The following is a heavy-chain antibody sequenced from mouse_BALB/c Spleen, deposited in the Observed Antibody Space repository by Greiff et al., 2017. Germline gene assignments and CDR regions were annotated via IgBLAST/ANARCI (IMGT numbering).Heavy chain of an antibody. CDR1: GFNIKDTY. V-gene: IGHV14-3*02. J-gene: IGHJ2*01. D-gene: IGHD1-1*01. Sequence: EVKVVESGAELVKPGASVKLSCTASGFNIKDTYMHWVKQRPEQGLEWIGRIDPANGNTKYDPKFQGKATITADTSSNTAYLQLSSLTSEDTAVYYCAVPYYYGSSSFAYWGQGTTLTVSS. CDR3: AVPYYYGSSSFAY. CDR2: IDPANGNT.